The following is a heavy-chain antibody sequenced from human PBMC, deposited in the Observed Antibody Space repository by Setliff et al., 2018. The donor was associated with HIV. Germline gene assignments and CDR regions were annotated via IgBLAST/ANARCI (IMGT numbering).Heavy chain of an antibody. V-gene: IGHV4-39*01. CDR2: IYYSGTT. CDR1: GGSISNSRYY. D-gene: IGHD4-17*01. J-gene: IGHJ3*02. CDR3: ARHSLGNIGDYIRIGAIDI. Sequence: LSLTCTVSGGSISNSRYYWSWIRQPPGKGLEWIGTIYYSGTTHYNPSLNSRVIISVDTSKNQFSLRLNSVTAADTAVYYCARHSLGNIGDYIRIGAIDIWGQGTMVTVS.